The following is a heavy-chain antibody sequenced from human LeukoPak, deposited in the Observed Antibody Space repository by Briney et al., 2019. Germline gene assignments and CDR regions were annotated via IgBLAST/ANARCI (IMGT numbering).Heavy chain of an antibody. CDR2: IYHSGST. CDR1: GYSISSGYY. J-gene: IGHJ6*03. CDR3: ASVWYMDV. D-gene: IGHD3-16*01. V-gene: IGHV4-38-2*01. Sequence: PSETLSLTCAVSGYSISSGYYWGWIRQPPGKGLEWIGSIYHSGSTHYNPSLKSRVTISVDTSKNQFSLKLSSVTAADTAVYYCASVWYMDVWGKGTTVTVSS.